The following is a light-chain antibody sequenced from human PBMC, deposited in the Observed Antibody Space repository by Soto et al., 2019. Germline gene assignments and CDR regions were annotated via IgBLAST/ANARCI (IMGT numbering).Light chain of an antibody. CDR1: SSDVVDYDY. CDR3: SSYADTNNWV. CDR2: EVR. J-gene: IGLJ3*02. Sequence: QSVLTQPPSASGSPGQSVTLSCIGTSSDVVDYDYVSWYQHHPGKAPKLIIYEVRKRPSGVPGRFSGSKSGNTASLTVSGLQAEDEADYYCSSYADTNNWVFGGGTKLTVL. V-gene: IGLV2-8*01.